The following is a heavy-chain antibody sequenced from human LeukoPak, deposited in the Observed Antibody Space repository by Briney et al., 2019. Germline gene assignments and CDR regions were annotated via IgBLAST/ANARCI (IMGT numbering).Heavy chain of an antibody. CDR2: ISRNGGST. J-gene: IGHJ4*02. CDR3: AREGYSEFDY. D-gene: IGHD2-15*01. Sequence: PGGSLRLSCAASGFTFSSYAMHWVRQAPGKGLEYVSAISRNGGSTYYANSVKGRFTISRDNSKNTLYLQMGSLRAEDMAVYYCAREGYSEFDYWGQGTLVTVSS. V-gene: IGHV3-64*01. CDR1: GFTFSSYA.